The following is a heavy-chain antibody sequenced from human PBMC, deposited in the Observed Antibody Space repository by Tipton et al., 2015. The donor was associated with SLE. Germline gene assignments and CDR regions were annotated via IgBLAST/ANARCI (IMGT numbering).Heavy chain of an antibody. CDR1: GFTFNRYA. CDR3: ASGTGAYFDN. D-gene: IGHD7-27*01. J-gene: IGHJ4*02. Sequence: SLRLSCAASGFTFNRYAMSWVRQAPGKGLEWVSVVSYDGSNKNYADSVKGRFTISRDNSKNTLYVQMNSLRAEDTAVYFCASGTGAYFDNWGQGTLVTVSS. CDR2: VSYDGSNK. V-gene: IGHV3-30*04.